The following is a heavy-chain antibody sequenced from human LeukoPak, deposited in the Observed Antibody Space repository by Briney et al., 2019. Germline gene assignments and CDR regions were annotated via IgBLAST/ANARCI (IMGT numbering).Heavy chain of an antibody. Sequence: SETLSLTCTVSGGSINSYYWNWIRQPPGKGLEWIGYIYYSGSTNYNPSLKSRVAISVDASKNQFSLKLYSVTAADTAVYYCARQGGYSSSPDFWGQGTLVTVSS. CDR1: GGSINSYY. J-gene: IGHJ4*02. CDR2: IYYSGST. V-gene: IGHV4-59*08. CDR3: ARQGGYSSSPDF. D-gene: IGHD6-13*01.